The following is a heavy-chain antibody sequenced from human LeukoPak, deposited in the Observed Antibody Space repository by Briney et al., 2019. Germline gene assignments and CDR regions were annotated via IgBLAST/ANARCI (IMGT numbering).Heavy chain of an antibody. J-gene: IGHJ4*02. CDR3: ASNHNDYGDYVQAY. CDR2: INHSGST. V-gene: IGHV4-34*01. CDR1: GGSFSGYY. D-gene: IGHD4-17*01. Sequence: SETLSLTCAFYGGSFSGYYWSWIRQPPGKGLEWIGEINHSGSTNYNPSLKSRVTISVDTSRNQFSLKLSSVTAADTAVYYCASNHNDYGDYVQAYWGQGTLVTVSS.